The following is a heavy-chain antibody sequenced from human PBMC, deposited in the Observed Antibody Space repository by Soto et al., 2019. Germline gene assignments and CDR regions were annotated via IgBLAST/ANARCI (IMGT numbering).Heavy chain of an antibody. D-gene: IGHD2-15*01. Sequence: GGSLRLSCAASGFTFSSYSMNWVRQAPGKGLEWVSSISSSSSYIYYADSVKGRFTISRDNAKNSLYLQMNSLRAEDTAVYYCARGRCSGGSCYSDFDYWGQGTLVTVSS. J-gene: IGHJ4*02. CDR1: GFTFSSYS. CDR2: ISSSSSYI. CDR3: ARGRCSGGSCYSDFDY. V-gene: IGHV3-21*01.